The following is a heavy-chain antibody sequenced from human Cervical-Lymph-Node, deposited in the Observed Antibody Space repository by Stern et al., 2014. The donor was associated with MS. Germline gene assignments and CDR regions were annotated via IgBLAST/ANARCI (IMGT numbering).Heavy chain of an antibody. CDR2: FIPFFDTP. V-gene: IGHV1-69*06. CDR3: VLPSTVTTAAFDV. D-gene: IGHD4-11*01. CDR1: GGTFSTFS. Sequence: QVQLVQSGAEVKKPGSSVKVSCKASGGTFSTFSINWVRQVPGQSLEWMGGFIPFFDTPNFAQTFQGRVTIPADSSTSTVYMALNSLRFDDTAVYYCVLPSTVTTAAFDVWGRGTMVTVSS. J-gene: IGHJ3*01.